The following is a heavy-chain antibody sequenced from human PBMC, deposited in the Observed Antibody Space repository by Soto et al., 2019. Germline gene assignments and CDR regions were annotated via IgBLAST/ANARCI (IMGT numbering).Heavy chain of an antibody. V-gene: IGHV3-21*01. CDR1: GFTFSSYS. D-gene: IGHD3-22*01. Sequence: PGGSLRLSCAASGFTFSSYSMNWVRQAPGKGLEWVSSISSSSSYIYYADSVKGRFTISRDNAKNSLYLQMNSLRAEDTAVYYCARGWVYDSSGYYYDLDAFDIWGQGTMVTVSS. CDR2: ISSSSSYI. J-gene: IGHJ3*02. CDR3: ARGWVYDSSGYYYDLDAFDI.